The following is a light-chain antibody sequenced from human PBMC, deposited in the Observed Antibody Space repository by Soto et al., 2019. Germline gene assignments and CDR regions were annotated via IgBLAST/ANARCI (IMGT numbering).Light chain of an antibody. V-gene: IGLV2-8*01. CDR2: EVS. Sequence: QSVLTQPPSASGSPGQSVTISCTGTSSDVGAYKYVSWYQQYPGKAPKLMIYEVSKRPSGVPDRFSGSKSGNTASLTVSGLQADDAADYYCTSYVGSDIWVFGGGTKRTVL. CDR3: TSYVGSDIWV. J-gene: IGLJ3*02. CDR1: SSDVGAYKY.